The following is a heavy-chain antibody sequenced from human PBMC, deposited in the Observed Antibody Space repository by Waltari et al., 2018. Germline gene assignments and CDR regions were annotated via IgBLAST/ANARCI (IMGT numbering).Heavy chain of an antibody. V-gene: IGHV3-66*04. Sequence: SWVRQAPGKGLEWVSVISSGGSTNYTDSVKGRFTISRDNSKNTLYLQMNSLRAEDTAVYYCARQQLVFDSWGQGTLVTVSS. CDR2: ISSGGST. CDR3: ARQQLVFDS. D-gene: IGHD1-1*01. J-gene: IGHJ4*02.